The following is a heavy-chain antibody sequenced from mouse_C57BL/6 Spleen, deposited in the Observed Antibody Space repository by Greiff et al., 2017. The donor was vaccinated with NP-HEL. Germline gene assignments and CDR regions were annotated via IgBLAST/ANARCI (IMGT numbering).Heavy chain of an antibody. Sequence: QVQLVQSGAGLVRPGSSVKLSCAASGFTFSSYWMHWVRQSPIQGLEWIANIDPYDSDTHYNHKFKDKGTLTVDKSTSTAYMQLSSLTSEDSAVYYCARQTGTALAYWGQGTLVTVSS. V-gene: IGHV1-52*01. CDR1: GFTFSSYW. D-gene: IGHD4-1*01. CDR3: ARQTGTALAY. J-gene: IGHJ3*01. CDR2: IDPYDSDT.